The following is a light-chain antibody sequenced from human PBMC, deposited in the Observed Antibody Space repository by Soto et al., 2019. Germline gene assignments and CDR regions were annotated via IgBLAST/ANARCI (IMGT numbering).Light chain of an antibody. Sequence: IVMTQTPLSLSVSPGQPASISCKSSQSLLHRDGKTYLYWDLQKPGQPPQLLIYAVSNRFSGVPDMFRGSVSGANVTLKIRRVEVVDVGGYYCMQSIRLPPTCGEGTKLEIK. CDR2: AVS. CDR1: QSLLHRDGKTY. V-gene: IGKV2D-29*01. J-gene: IGKJ2*01. CDR3: MQSIRLPPT.